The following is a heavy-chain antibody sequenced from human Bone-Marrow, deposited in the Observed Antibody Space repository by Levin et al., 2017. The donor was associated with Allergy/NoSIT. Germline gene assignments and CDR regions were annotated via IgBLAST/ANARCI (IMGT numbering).Heavy chain of an antibody. D-gene: IGHD2-2*02. CDR2: INHSGST. Sequence: SQTLSLTCAVYGGSFSGYYWSWIRQPPGKGLEWIGEINHSGSTNYNPSLKSRVTISVDTSKNQFSLKLSSVTAADTAVYYCARGGYCSSTSCYRGAGGTWFDPWGQGTLVTVSS. V-gene: IGHV4-34*01. CDR1: GGSFSGYY. CDR3: ARGGYCSSTSCYRGAGGTWFDP. J-gene: IGHJ5*02.